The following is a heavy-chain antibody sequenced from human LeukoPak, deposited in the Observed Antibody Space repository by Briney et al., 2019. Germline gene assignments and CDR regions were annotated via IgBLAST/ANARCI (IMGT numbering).Heavy chain of an antibody. CDR3: ARDRKQYSYGAFDY. D-gene: IGHD5-18*01. Sequence: ASVKVSCKSSGYTFTSYGISWVRQAPGQGLEWMGWISAYNGNTNYAQKLQGRVTMTTDTSTSTAYMELRSLRSDDTAVYHCARDRKQYSYGAFDYWGQGTLVTVSS. J-gene: IGHJ4*02. CDR2: ISAYNGNT. V-gene: IGHV1-18*01. CDR1: GYTFTSYG.